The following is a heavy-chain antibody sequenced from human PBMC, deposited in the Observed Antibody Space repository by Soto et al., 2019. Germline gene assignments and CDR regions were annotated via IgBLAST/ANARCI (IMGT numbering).Heavy chain of an antibody. CDR1: GFTFSSYA. Sequence: PGGSLRLSCAASGFTFSSYAMSWVRQAPGKGLEWVSAISGSGGSTYYADSVKGRFTISRDNSKNTLYLQMNSLRAEDTAVYYCAKDLSGIQLWLDYYYYYYMDVWGKGTTVTVSS. CDR2: ISGSGGST. V-gene: IGHV3-23*01. CDR3: AKDLSGIQLWLDYYYYYYMDV. J-gene: IGHJ6*03. D-gene: IGHD5-18*01.